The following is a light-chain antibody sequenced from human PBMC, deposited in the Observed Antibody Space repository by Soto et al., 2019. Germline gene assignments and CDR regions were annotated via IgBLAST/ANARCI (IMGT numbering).Light chain of an antibody. J-gene: IGKJ1*01. CDR1: QSISSW. V-gene: IGKV1-5*01. CDR3: KQYNSYPWT. Sequence: DIQMTQSPSTLSASVGDRVTITCRASQSISSWLAWYQQKPGKAPKLLIYDASSLESGVPSRFSGSGSGTEFTLTISSLQPDDFAPYYCKQYNSYPWTFGQGTKVEIK. CDR2: DAS.